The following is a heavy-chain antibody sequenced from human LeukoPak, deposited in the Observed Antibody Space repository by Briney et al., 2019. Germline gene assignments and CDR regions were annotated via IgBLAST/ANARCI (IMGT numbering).Heavy chain of an antibody. CDR1: GYTFTSYG. J-gene: IGHJ3*02. CDR2: ISAYNGNT. V-gene: IGHV1-18*01. D-gene: IGHD2-15*01. CDR3: ARAGIVVVVAAQGDAFDI. Sequence: ASVKVSCKASGYTFTSYGISWVRQAPGQGLEWMGWISAYNGNTNYAQKLQGRVIITTDTSTSTAYMELRILRSDDTAVYYCARAGIVVVVAAQGDAFDIWGQGTMVTVSS.